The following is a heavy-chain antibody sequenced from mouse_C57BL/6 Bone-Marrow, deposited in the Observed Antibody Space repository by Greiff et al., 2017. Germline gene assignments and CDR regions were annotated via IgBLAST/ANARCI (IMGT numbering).Heavy chain of an antibody. Sequence: VKLVESGPGLVAPSQSLSITCTVSGFSLTSYAISWVRQPPGKGLEWLGVIWTGGGTNYNSALKSRLSISKDNSKSQVFLKMNSLQTDDTARYYCARPYYSNYEESYYAMDYWGQGTSVTVSS. J-gene: IGHJ4*01. D-gene: IGHD2-5*01. CDR3: ARPYYSNYEESYYAMDY. V-gene: IGHV2-9-1*01. CDR2: IWTGGGT. CDR1: GFSLTSYA.